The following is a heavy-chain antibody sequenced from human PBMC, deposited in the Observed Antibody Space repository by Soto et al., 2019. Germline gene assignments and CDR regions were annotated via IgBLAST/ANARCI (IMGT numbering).Heavy chain of an antibody. Sequence: PGGSLRLSCAASGFTFSNYAVHWVRQAPGKGLEWVAVISYDGNNKYYADSVKGRFTISRDNSKNTLYLQMNSLRAEDTAVYYCARVAADGNGIVYYYYGMDVWGQRTTVTVSS. CDR3: ARVAADGNGIVYYYYGMDV. D-gene: IGHD6-13*01. CDR2: ISYDGNNK. CDR1: GFTFSNYA. V-gene: IGHV3-30-3*01. J-gene: IGHJ6*02.